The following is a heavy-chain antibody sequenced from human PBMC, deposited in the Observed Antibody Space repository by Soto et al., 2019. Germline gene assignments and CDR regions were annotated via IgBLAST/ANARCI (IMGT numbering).Heavy chain of an antibody. CDR3: ARVVTMVRGVNWFDP. D-gene: IGHD3-10*01. J-gene: IGHJ5*02. CDR2: VYYSGNT. V-gene: IGHV4-59*01. Sequence: SETLSLTCTISGGSISNYYWTWIRQTPGKGLEWIGYVYYSGNTNYNPSLKSRVSISVDMSKNQFSLKLSSVTAADTAVYYCARVVTMVRGVNWFDPWGQGTLVTVSS. CDR1: GGSISNYY.